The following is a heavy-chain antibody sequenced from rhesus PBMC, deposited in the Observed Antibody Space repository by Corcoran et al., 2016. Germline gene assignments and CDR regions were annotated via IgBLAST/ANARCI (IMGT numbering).Heavy chain of an antibody. CDR2: IYGNSAST. CDR1: GGSISGYYY. D-gene: IGHD4-17*01. Sequence: QVQLQESGPGLVKPSETLSLTCAVYGGSISGYYYWSWIRQPPGKGLEWIGYIYGNSASTNYNPSLKNRVTISKDTSKNQFSLKLSSVTAADTAVYYCAKDNYGYDYWGQGVLVTVSS. J-gene: IGHJ4*01. V-gene: IGHV4-73*01. CDR3: AKDNYGYDY.